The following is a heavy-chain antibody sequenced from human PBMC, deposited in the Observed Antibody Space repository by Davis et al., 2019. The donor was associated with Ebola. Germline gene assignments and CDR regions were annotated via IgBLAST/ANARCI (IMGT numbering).Heavy chain of an antibody. Sequence: GGSLRLSCAASGFTFSSYAIHWVRQAPGKGLEWVAVISYDGSNKYYADSVKGRFTISRDNSKNTLYLQMNSLRAEDTAVYYCAKMEVSRAFDFWGQGTMVTVSS. CDR3: AKMEVSRAFDF. J-gene: IGHJ3*01. CDR2: ISYDGSNK. CDR1: GFTFSSYA. D-gene: IGHD5-24*01. V-gene: IGHV3-30-3*01.